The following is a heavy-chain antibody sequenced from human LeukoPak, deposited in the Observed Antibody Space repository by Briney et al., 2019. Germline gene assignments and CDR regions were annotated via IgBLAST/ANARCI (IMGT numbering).Heavy chain of an antibody. CDR1: GDSITSGGYS. CDR2: IYDSGRT. V-gene: IGHV4-30-2*01. CDR3: ARGPVDTAMKHWYFDL. Sequence: SQTLSLTCTVSGDSITSGGYSWSWVRRPLGKGLQWIGYIYDSGRTFYNPSLKTRVTTSVDKSRNQFSLRLVYVNAADTAVYYCARGPVDTAMKHWYFDLWGRGTLVTVSS. D-gene: IGHD5-18*01. J-gene: IGHJ2*01.